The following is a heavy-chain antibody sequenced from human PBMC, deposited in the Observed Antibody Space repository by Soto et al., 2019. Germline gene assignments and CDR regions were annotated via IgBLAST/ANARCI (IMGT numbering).Heavy chain of an antibody. J-gene: IGHJ4*02. CDR2: IIPIFGTA. D-gene: IGHD2-21*02. Sequence: SVKVSCKASAGTFSSYAIRWVLQAPGQGLEWMGGIIPIFGTANYAQKFQGRVTITADKSTSTAYMELSSLRSEDTAVYYCARVPTYCGGDCYSYYFDYWGQGTLVTVSS. V-gene: IGHV1-69*06. CDR1: AGTFSSYA. CDR3: ARVPTYCGGDCYSYYFDY.